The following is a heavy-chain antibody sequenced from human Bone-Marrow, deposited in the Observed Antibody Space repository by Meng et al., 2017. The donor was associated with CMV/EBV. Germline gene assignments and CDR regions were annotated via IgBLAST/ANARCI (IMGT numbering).Heavy chain of an antibody. D-gene: IGHD6-19*01. CDR3: ARSSGWSRFDY. CDR1: GTTLTDYY. CDR2: INPNTDT. Sequence: QVQLVQAGAEVKKPGASGKVSCKASGTTLTDYYIHWVRQAPGQWLEWMGWINPNTDTNYAQNFQGRVTMTRDMSINTAYMELSRLTSGDTAVYHCARSSGWSRFDYWGQGTLVTVSS. V-gene: IGHV1-2*02. J-gene: IGHJ4*02.